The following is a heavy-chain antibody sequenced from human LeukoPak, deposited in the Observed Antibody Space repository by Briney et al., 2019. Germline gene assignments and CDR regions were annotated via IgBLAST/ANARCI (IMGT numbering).Heavy chain of an antibody. CDR2: ISAYNGNT. V-gene: IGHV1-18*01. Sequence: GASVKVSCKASGYTFTSYGISWVRQAPGQGLEWMGWISAYNGNTNYAQKLQGRVTMTTDTSTSTAYMELRSLRSDDTAVYYCARVNWNSHPNWFDPWGQGTLVTVSS. CDR3: ARVNWNSHPNWFDP. CDR1: GYTFTSYG. J-gene: IGHJ5*02. D-gene: IGHD1-7*01.